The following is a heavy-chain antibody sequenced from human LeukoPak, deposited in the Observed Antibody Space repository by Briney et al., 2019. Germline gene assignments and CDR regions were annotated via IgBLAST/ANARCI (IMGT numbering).Heavy chain of an antibody. J-gene: IGHJ4*02. CDR1: GFTFSSYG. Sequence: KSGGSLRLSCAASGFTFSSYGMSWVRQAPGKGLAWVSSISSSSSYKNYADSVRGRFTISRDNAKNSLYLQMNSLRAEDTAVYYCARSLTAAAGNLGYWGQGTLITVSS. CDR3: ARSLTAAAGNLGY. V-gene: IGHV3-21*01. CDR2: ISSSSSYK. D-gene: IGHD6-13*01.